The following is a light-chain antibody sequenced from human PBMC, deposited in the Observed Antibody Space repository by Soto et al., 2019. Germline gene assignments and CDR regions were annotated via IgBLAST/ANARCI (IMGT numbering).Light chain of an antibody. V-gene: IGKV3-20*01. CDR3: QQYGSSPGT. CDR1: QSVRNNY. J-gene: IGKJ1*01. CDR2: GAS. Sequence: EIALTQSPGTLSLSPGERATLSCRASQSVRNNYLAWYQQKPGQAPRLLIYGASSRATGIPDRFSGSGSGTDFTLTISRLEPEDFAVYYCQQYGSSPGTFGQGTKVDIK.